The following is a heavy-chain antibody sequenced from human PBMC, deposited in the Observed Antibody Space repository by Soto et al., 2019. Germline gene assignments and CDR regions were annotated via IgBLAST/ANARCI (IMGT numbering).Heavy chain of an antibody. CDR3: TPLALKYSSGWYEFSD. J-gene: IGHJ4*02. CDR1: GLTFSNVW. Sequence: EVQLVESGGGLVKPGGSLRLSCAASGLTFSNVWMNWVRQAPGKGLEWVGRIKSKTDGGTTDYAAPVKGRFTISRYDSKNTLYLQMNSLKTDDTAVYYCTPLALKYSSGWYEFSDWGQGTLVTVSS. V-gene: IGHV3-15*07. D-gene: IGHD6-19*01. CDR2: IKSKTDGGTT.